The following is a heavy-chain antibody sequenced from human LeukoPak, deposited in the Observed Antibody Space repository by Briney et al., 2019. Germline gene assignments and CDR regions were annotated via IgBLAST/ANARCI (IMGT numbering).Heavy chain of an antibody. Sequence: SGPTLVNPTQTLTLTCTFSGFSLSTSGVGVGWIRQPPGKALEWLALIYWNDDKRYSPSLKSRLTITKDTSKNHVVLTMTNMDPVDTATYFCAHKSHTQSFSAFDIWGQGTMVTVSS. D-gene: IGHD2/OR15-2a*01. J-gene: IGHJ3*02. V-gene: IGHV2-5*01. CDR3: AHKSHTQSFSAFDI. CDR1: GFSLSTSGVG. CDR2: IYWNDDK.